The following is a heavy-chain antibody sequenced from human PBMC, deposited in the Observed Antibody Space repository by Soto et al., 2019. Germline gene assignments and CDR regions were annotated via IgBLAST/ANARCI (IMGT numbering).Heavy chain of an antibody. CDR3: ARHMGHDYYYGMDV. D-gene: IGHD3-16*01. CDR2: IDPSDSYT. V-gene: IGHV5-10-1*01. CDR1: GYSFTSYW. Sequence: GESLKISCQGSGYSFTSYWISWVRQLPGKGLEWMGRIDPSDSYTNYSPSFQGHVTISADKSISTAYLQWSSLKASDTAMYYCARHMGHDYYYGMDVWGQGTTVTVSS. J-gene: IGHJ6*02.